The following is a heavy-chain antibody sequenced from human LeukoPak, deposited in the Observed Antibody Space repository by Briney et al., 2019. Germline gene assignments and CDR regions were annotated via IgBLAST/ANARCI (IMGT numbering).Heavy chain of an antibody. Sequence: GRSLRLSCAASGFTFSTYGMHWVRQAPGKGLEWVAVITFDGSNKYYADSVKGRFTISRDNSKNTLYLQMNSLRAEDTALYYCAKGWSGESFGAQFDYWGQGTLVIVSS. CDR1: GFTFSTYG. V-gene: IGHV3-30*18. CDR3: AKGWSGESFGAQFDY. D-gene: IGHD3-10*01. J-gene: IGHJ4*02. CDR2: ITFDGSNK.